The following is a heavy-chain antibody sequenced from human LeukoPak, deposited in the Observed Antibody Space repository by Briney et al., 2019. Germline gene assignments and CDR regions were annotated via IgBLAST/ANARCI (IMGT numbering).Heavy chain of an antibody. V-gene: IGHV1-69*05. J-gene: IGHJ3*02. CDR2: IIPIFGTA. CDR1: GGTFSSYA. D-gene: IGHD2-2*01. CDR3: ARGPRGYCSSTSCSFSDI. Sequence: SVKVSSKASGGTFSSYAISWVRQAPGQGLEWMGGIIPIFGTANYAQKFQGRVTITTDESTSTAYMELSSLRSEDTAVYYCARGPRGYCSSTSCSFSDIWGQGTMVTVSS.